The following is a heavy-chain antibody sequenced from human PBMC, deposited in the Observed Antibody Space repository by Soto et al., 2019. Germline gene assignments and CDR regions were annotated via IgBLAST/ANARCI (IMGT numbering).Heavy chain of an antibody. V-gene: IGHV1-69*02. Sequence: QVQLVQSGAEVKKPGSSVKVSCKASGGTFSSYTISWVRQAPGQGLEWMGRILPILGIANYAQQFQGRVTITADKSTSTAYMELSSLRSEDTAVYYCAGGHVIFGVFTSWFDPWGQGTLVTVSS. CDR2: ILPILGIA. CDR1: GGTFSSYT. D-gene: IGHD3-3*01. J-gene: IGHJ5*02. CDR3: AGGHVIFGVFTSWFDP.